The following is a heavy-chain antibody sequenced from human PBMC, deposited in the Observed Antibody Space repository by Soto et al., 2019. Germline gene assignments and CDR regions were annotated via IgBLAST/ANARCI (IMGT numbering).Heavy chain of an antibody. J-gene: IGHJ4*02. V-gene: IGHV1-18*04. CDR3: ARDLNWNNVVGFDS. D-gene: IGHD1-20*01. CDR2: VSTYSEHT. Sequence: QLVQSGDEVKKPGASVKVSCRASGYIFNSVGISWLRQVPGQGLEWMGWVSTYSEHTKSVQKFQDRVTLTADTSTSTAYMELRSLRSDDTAVYYGARDLNWNNVVGFDSWGQGTLVTVSS. CDR1: GYIFNSVG.